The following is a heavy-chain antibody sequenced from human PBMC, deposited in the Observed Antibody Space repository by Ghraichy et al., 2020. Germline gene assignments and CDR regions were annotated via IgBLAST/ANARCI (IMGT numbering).Heavy chain of an antibody. V-gene: IGHV4-59*01. Sequence: SETLSLTCTVSGGSISSYYWSCIRLPPSKGLEWIWYIYYSGSTNYNSSLKSRVTISVDTSKNQFSLKLSSVTAADTAVYYCAREDWGYHDAFDIWGQGTMVTVSS. CDR2: IYYSGST. J-gene: IGHJ3*02. CDR1: GGSISSYY. CDR3: AREDWGYHDAFDI. D-gene: IGHD7-27*01.